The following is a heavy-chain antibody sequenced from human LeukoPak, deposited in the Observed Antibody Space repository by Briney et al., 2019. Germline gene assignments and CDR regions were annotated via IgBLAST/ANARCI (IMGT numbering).Heavy chain of an antibody. CDR3: ARSSSWYRGVWVDAFDI. D-gene: IGHD6-13*01. CDR1: GGSINTYY. CDR2: ISYSGRT. J-gene: IGHJ3*02. V-gene: IGHV4-59*01. Sequence: SETLSLTRTVSGGSINTYYWSWIRQPPGRGLEWVGYISYSGRTNYNPSLKSRVTISIDTSKSQFSLKLVSVTAADTAVYYCARSSSWYRGVWVDAFDIWGQGTMVTVSS.